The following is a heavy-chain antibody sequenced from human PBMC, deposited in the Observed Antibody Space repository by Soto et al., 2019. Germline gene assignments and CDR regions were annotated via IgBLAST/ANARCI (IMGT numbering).Heavy chain of an antibody. Sequence: GASVKVSCKASGFTFTSSAMQWVRQARGQRLEWIGWIVVGSGNTNYAQKFQERVTITRDMSTSTAYMELSRLRFDDTAVYYCAREYSSSSKKGVFGYWGQGTLVTVSS. CDR3: AREYSSSSKKGVFGY. CDR2: IVVGSGNT. V-gene: IGHV1-58*02. J-gene: IGHJ4*02. D-gene: IGHD6-6*01. CDR1: GFTFTSSA.